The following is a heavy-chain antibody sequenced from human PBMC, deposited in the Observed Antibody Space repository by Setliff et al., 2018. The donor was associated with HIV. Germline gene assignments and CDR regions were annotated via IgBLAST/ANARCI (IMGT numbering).Heavy chain of an antibody. J-gene: IGHJ3*02. D-gene: IGHD2-2*02. Sequence: GGSLRLSCAASGFTFSHFAMHWVRQAPGKGLEWVALIGYDGRDKYYTDSLKGRFTISRDNSNNTLYLQMNSLTSEDTAVYYCARDNTAFDIWGQGTMVTVSS. CDR3: ARDNTAFDI. CDR1: GFTFSHFA. V-gene: IGHV3-30*19. CDR2: IGYDGRDK.